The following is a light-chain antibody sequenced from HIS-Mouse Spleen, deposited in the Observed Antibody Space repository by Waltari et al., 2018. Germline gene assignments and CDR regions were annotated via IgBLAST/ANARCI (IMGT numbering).Light chain of an antibody. V-gene: IGLV2-11*01. CDR1: SSDVGGYNY. CDR2: DVS. Sequence: QSALTQPRSVSGSPGQSVTISCTGTSSDVGGYNYVSWYQQHPGKAPKLMIYDVSKRPSGFPVRFSGSKSGNTASLTISGLQAEDEADYYCCSYAGSYTGVFGTGTKVTVL. CDR3: CSYAGSYTGV. J-gene: IGLJ1*01.